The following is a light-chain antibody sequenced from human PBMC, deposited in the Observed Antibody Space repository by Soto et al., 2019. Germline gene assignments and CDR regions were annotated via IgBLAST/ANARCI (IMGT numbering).Light chain of an antibody. J-gene: IGKJ4*01. CDR1: QHISNY. CDR3: QQYANLPLT. Sequence: DIQMTQSPSSLSASVGDRVTITCQASQHISNYLKWYQKKPGEAPVLLIYDASNLQTGVPSRFNLIGSGTDFTFTITSLQPEDIGTYYCQQYANLPLTFGGGTKVEFE. CDR2: DAS. V-gene: IGKV1-33*01.